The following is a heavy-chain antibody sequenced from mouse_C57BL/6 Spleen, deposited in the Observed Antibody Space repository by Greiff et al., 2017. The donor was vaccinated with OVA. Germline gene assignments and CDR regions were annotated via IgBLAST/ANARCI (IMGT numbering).Heavy chain of an antibody. CDR2: IDPSDSYT. V-gene: IGHV1-69*01. CDR3: ARSPVYYGSSYGGYYAMDY. D-gene: IGHD1-1*01. Sequence: QVQLQQSGAELVMPGASVKLSCKASGYTFTSYWMHWVKQRPGQGLEWIGEIDPSDSYTNYNQKFKGKSTLTVDKSSSTAYMQLSSLTSEDSAVYYCARSPVYYGSSYGGYYAMDYWGQGTSVTVSS. J-gene: IGHJ4*01. CDR1: GYTFTSYW.